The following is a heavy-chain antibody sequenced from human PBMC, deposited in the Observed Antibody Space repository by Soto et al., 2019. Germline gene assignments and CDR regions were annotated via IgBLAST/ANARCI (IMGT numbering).Heavy chain of an antibody. D-gene: IGHD6-19*01. V-gene: IGHV4-59*01. CDR3: ARAGGLGAVAVDY. J-gene: IGHJ4*02. Sequence: ETLSLTCTVSGGSISSYYWSWIRQPPGKGLEWIGYIYYSGSTNYNPSLKSRVTISVDTSKNQFSLKLSSVTAADTAVYYCARAGGLGAVAVDYLGQGTLVTVSS. CDR2: IYYSGST. CDR1: GGSISSYY.